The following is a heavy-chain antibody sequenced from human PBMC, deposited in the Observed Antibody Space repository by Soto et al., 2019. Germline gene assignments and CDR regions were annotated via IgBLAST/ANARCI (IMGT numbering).Heavy chain of an antibody. J-gene: IGHJ6*02. Sequence: ASVKVSCKASGYTFTGYDTNWVRQATGQGLEWMGWMNPNSGNTGYAQKFQGRVTMTRNTSISTAYMELSSLRSEDTAVYYCARALSYSSSGYYYYYGMDVWGQGTTVTVSS. CDR2: MNPNSGNT. CDR1: GYTFTGYD. D-gene: IGHD6-13*01. CDR3: ARALSYSSSGYYYYYGMDV. V-gene: IGHV1-8*01.